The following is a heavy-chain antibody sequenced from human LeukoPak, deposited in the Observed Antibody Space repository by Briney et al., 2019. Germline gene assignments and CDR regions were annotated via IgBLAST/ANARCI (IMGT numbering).Heavy chain of an antibody. V-gene: IGHV4-61*02. CDR3: AREGEGVFDY. Sequence: SETLSLTCTVSGGSISSGTYYWSWIRQPAGKGLEWIGRIYISGSTNYTPSLKSRVTISVDKSKNQFSLKLSSVTAADTAVYYCAREGEGVFDYWGQGTLVTVSS. CDR2: IYISGST. J-gene: IGHJ4*02. D-gene: IGHD2-8*01. CDR1: GGSISSGTYY.